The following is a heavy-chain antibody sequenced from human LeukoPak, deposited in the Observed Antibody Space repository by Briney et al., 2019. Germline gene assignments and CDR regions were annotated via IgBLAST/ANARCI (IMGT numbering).Heavy chain of an antibody. V-gene: IGHV3-21*01. D-gene: IGHD3-10*01. J-gene: IGHJ4*02. CDR2: ISSSSSYI. CDR3: ARGPQVPREGMTFDH. CDR1: GFTFRSYS. Sequence: GGSLRLSCAASGFTFRSYSMNWVRQAPGKGLEWVSSISSSSSYIFDADSVKGRFTISRDNAKNLLYLQMDGLRAEDTAVFYCARGPQVPREGMTFDHWGQGTLVTVSS.